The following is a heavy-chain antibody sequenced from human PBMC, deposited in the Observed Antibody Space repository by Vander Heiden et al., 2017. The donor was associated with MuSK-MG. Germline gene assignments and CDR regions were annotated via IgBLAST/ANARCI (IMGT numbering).Heavy chain of an antibody. Sequence: QVQLQESGPGLVKPSETLSLTCTVSGYSISSGYYWGWIRQPPGKGLEWIGSIYYSGSTYYNPSLRSRVTKSVDMSKNQFSLKLSSVTAADTAVYYCARGALHVLAYCGGDCNPHAFDIWGQGTMVTVSS. CDR1: GYSISSGYY. J-gene: IGHJ3*02. CDR2: IYYSGST. CDR3: ARGALHVLAYCGGDCNPHAFDI. V-gene: IGHV4-38-2*02. D-gene: IGHD2-21*02.